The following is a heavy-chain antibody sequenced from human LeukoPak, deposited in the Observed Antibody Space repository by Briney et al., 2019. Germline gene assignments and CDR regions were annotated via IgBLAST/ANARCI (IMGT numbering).Heavy chain of an antibody. Sequence: PGGSLRLSCAASGFTFNSYWMHWVRQAPGKGLVWVSRINSDGRSTGYADSVKGRFTISRDNAKNTLSLQMNRLRAEDTAVYYCARDKLRCSSTSCYNFDYWGQGALVTVSS. CDR2: INSDGRST. V-gene: IGHV3-74*01. J-gene: IGHJ4*02. CDR3: ARDKLRCSSTSCYNFDY. CDR1: GFTFNSYW. D-gene: IGHD2-2*02.